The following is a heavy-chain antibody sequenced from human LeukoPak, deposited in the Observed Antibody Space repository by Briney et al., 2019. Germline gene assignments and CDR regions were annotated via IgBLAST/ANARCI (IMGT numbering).Heavy chain of an antibody. D-gene: IGHD3-9*01. V-gene: IGHV1-3*01. CDR1: GYTFTSYA. Sequence: ASVKVSCKASGYTFTSYAMHWVRQAPGQRLEWMGWINAGNGNTKYSQKFQGRVTITRDTSASTAYMELSSLRSEDTAVYYCARDRGGKHYDILTHWGQGTLVTVSS. CDR2: INAGNGNT. CDR3: ARDRGGKHYDILTH. J-gene: IGHJ4*02.